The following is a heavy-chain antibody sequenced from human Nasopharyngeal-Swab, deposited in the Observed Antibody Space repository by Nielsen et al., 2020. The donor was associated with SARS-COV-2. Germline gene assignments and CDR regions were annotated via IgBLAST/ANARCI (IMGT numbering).Heavy chain of an antibody. V-gene: IGHV4-34*01. Sequence: GQAPGRGLVWIGEINHSGSTNYNPSLKSRVTISVDTSKNQFSLKLSSVTAADTAVYYCARGRARITMVRGVKQQHFDYWGQGTLVTVSS. D-gene: IGHD3-10*01. CDR2: INHSGST. CDR3: ARGRARITMVRGVKQQHFDY. J-gene: IGHJ4*02.